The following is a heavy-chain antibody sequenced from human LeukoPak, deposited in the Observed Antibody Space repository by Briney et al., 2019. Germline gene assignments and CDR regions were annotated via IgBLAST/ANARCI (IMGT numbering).Heavy chain of an antibody. CDR3: ARVGGATTFYFDY. V-gene: IGHV1-69*04. Sequence: GSSVKASCKASGGTFSSYAISWVRQAPGQGLEWMGRIIPILGIANYAQKFQGRVTITADKSTSTAYMELSSLRSDDTAVYYCARVGGATTFYFDYWGQGTLVTVSS. CDR2: IIPILGIA. J-gene: IGHJ4*02. D-gene: IGHD1-26*01. CDR1: GGTFSSYA.